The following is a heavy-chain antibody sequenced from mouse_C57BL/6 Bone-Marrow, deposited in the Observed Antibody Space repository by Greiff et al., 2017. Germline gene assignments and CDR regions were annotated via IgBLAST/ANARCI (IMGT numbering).Heavy chain of an antibody. D-gene: IGHD1-1*01. V-gene: IGHV5-4*03. J-gene: IGHJ3*01. CDR1: GFTFSSYA. CDR3: ARAYYYGSSYPWFAY. CDR2: ISDGGSYT. Sequence: EVKLVESGGGLVKPGGSLKLSCAASGFTFSSYAMSWVRQTPEKRLEWVATISDGGSYTYYPDNVKGRFTISRDNAKNNLYLQMSHLKSEDTAMXYCARAYYYGSSYPWFAYWGQGTLVTVSA.